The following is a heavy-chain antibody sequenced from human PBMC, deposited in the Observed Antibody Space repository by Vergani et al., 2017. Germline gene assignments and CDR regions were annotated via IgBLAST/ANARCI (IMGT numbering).Heavy chain of an antibody. CDR2: IHYSENT. CDR3: ASDTHSGQSADR. Sequence: QVQLQESGPGLVKSSETLSLTCSVSFDSIRNLYCNWIRQPPGKGLEWIGSIHYSENTNYNPSLKTRVTISVETSKNQFSLTLTSVTAADTAVYYCASDTHSGQSADRWGQGILVTVTS. J-gene: IGHJ5*02. D-gene: IGHD6-19*01. CDR1: FDSIRNLY. V-gene: IGHV4-59*11.